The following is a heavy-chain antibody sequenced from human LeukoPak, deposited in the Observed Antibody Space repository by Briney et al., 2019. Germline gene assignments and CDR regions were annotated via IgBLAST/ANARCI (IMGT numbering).Heavy chain of an antibody. V-gene: IGHV4-39*01. CDR2: IYYSGST. D-gene: IGHD1-26*01. CDR1: GGSISSSSYY. CDR3: ARSSGSYVY. J-gene: IGHJ4*02. Sequence: PSETLSLTCTVSGGSISSSSYYWGWIRQPPGKGLEWIGSIYYSGSTYYNPSLKSRVTISVDTSKNQFSLKLSSVTAADTAVYYCARSSGSYVYWGQGTLVTVSS.